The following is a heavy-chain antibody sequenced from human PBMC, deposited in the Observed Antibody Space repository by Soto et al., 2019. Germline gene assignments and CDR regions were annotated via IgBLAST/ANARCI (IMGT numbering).Heavy chain of an antibody. CDR1: GGPVSSGGNY. CDR3: ARGLSSPSAAGV. D-gene: IGHD6-6*01. CDR2: VHDTGTT. J-gene: IGHJ4*02. V-gene: IGHV4-39*01. Sequence: QLQLQESGPGLVKPSETLSLTCAVSGGPVSSGGNYWGWIRQSPGKGLEWIGSVHDTGTTHYNPSLTSRATISVDTSKNQFSLNVNSVTAADTAVYYCARGLSSPSAAGVWGQGTLVTVSS.